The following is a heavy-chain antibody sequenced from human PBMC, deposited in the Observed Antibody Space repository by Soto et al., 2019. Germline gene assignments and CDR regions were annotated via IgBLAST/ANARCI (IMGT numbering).Heavy chain of an antibody. CDR1: GFTFSSYA. CDR3: SKHAAAAAPDY. CDR2: ISGSGGGT. J-gene: IGHJ4*02. D-gene: IGHD6-13*01. V-gene: IGHV3-23*01. Sequence: GESLKISCAASGFTFSSYAMSWVRQAPGKGLEWVSLISGSGGGTYYADSVKGRFTISRDNSKNTLYLQMNSLRAEDTAVYYCSKHAAAAAPDYWGQGTLVTVSS.